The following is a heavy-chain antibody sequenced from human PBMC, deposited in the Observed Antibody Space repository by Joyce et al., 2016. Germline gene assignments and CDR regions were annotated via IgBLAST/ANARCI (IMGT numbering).Heavy chain of an antibody. J-gene: IGHJ4*02. V-gene: IGHV3-53*01. CDR3: ARGEGYGVGPDF. D-gene: IGHD3-3*01. CDR1: GFSVRGNY. CDR2: IYAGEST. Sequence: EVQLVESGGQLIHPGGSLRLSCAASGFSVRGNYVSWVRQAPGKGLEWVSIIYAGESTFYGDSVKGRFNISRDNSKNTVFLHMNSLRVDDTAIYYCARGEGYGVGPDFWGQGTLVTVSS.